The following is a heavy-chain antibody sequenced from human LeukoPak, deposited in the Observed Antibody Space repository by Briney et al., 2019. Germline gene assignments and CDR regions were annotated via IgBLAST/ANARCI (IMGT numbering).Heavy chain of an antibody. V-gene: IGHV3-9*01. Sequence: GGSLRLSCAASGFTFDVYAMHWVRQPPGKGMEWVSGISWNSGTATYADSVKGRFTISRDNAKNSLYLQMNSLRAEDTALYCCAKDGNVDIVSTMYYFDSWGQGTLVTVSS. D-gene: IGHD5/OR15-5a*01. CDR3: AKDGNVDIVSTMYYFDS. CDR2: ISWNSGTA. J-gene: IGHJ4*02. CDR1: GFTFDVYA.